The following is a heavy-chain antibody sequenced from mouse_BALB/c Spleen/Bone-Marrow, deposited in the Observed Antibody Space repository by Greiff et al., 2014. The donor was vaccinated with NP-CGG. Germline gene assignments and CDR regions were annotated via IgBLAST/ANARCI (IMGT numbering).Heavy chain of an antibody. CDR1: CFNIKDTY. CDR2: IDPANGNT. CDR3: ATYYYGSSWGFAY. Sequence: EVQLQESGAELVKPGASVKLSCTASCFNIKDTYMHWVKQRPEQGLEWIGRIDPANGNTKYDPKFQGKATITADTSSNTAYLQLSSLTSEDTAVYYCATYYYGSSWGFAYWGQGTLVTVSA. V-gene: IGHV14-3*02. D-gene: IGHD1-1*01. J-gene: IGHJ3*01.